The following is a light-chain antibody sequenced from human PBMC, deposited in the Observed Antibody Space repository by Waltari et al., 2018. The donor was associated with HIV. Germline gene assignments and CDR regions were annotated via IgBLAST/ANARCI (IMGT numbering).Light chain of an antibody. J-gene: IGLJ3*02. CDR2: RSN. CDR3: ATWDDSLSGPV. Sequence: QSVLTQPPSASGTPGQRVAISCSGSSSNIGSNYVYWYQQHPGTAPKVLIYRSNHRPSGVPVRFSGSESGTSASLALSALRSEDEADYYCATWDDSLSGPVFGGGTKLTVL. CDR1: SSNIGSNY. V-gene: IGLV1-47*01.